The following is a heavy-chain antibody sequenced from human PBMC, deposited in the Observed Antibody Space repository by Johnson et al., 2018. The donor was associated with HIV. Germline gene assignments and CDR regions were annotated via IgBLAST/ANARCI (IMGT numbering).Heavy chain of an antibody. D-gene: IGHD5-18*01. J-gene: IGHJ3*02. CDR1: GFTFSNFW. CDR3: ARAPGYSRAFDI. V-gene: IGHV3-66*01. Sequence: VQLVESGGGLVKPGGSLRLSCAASGFTFSNFWMSWVRQAPGKGLEWVSVIYSGGSTYYSDSVKGRFTISRDNAKNSLYLQMNRLRAEDTAVYYCARAPGYSRAFDIWGQGTMVTVST. CDR2: IYSGGST.